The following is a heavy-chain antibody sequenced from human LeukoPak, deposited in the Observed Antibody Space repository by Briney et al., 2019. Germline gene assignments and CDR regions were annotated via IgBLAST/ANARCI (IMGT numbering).Heavy chain of an antibody. D-gene: IGHD6-6*01. CDR2: ISGSGGST. CDR3: ARVHSLSSSGPVY. Sequence: PGGTLRLSCAASGFTFSSYGMSWVRQAPGKGLEWVSAISGSGGSTYYADSVKGRFTISRDNAKNSLYLQMNSLRAEDTAVYYCARVHSLSSSGPVYWGQGTLVTVSS. J-gene: IGHJ4*02. V-gene: IGHV3-23*01. CDR1: GFTFSSYG.